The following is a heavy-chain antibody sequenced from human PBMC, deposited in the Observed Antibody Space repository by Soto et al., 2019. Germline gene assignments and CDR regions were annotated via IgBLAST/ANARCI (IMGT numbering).Heavy chain of an antibody. V-gene: IGHV3-21*06. CDR3: ARESEDLTSNFDY. CDR2: ISNTTNYI. Sequence: RGSLRLSCAASGFTFTRYSMNWVRQAPGKGLEWVSSISNTTNYIYYGDSMKGRFTISRDNAKNSLYLEMNSLRAEDTAVYYCARESEDLTSNFDYWGQGTLVTVSS. J-gene: IGHJ4*02. CDR1: GFTFTRYS.